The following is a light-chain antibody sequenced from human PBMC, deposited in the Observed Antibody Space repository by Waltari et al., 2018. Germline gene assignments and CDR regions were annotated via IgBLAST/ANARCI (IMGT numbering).Light chain of an antibody. J-gene: IGLJ2*01. CDR2: EVN. CDR1: SSAIGDYDY. CDR3: SSYAGNNNLV. V-gene: IGLV2-8*01. Sequence: QSALTQPPSASGSPGQSVTISCTGTSSAIGDYDYVSWYQQHPGKAPKLIISEVNTRPSGVPNRFSASKSGNTASLTVSGLQAEDEADYYCSSYAGNNNLVFGGGTKLTVL.